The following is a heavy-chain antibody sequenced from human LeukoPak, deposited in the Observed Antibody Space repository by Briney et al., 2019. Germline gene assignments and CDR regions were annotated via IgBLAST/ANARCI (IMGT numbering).Heavy chain of an antibody. D-gene: IGHD3-10*01. J-gene: IGHJ3*02. CDR3: AVDSGAFDI. CDR1: GGSISSSSYY. CDR2: IYYSGST. Sequence: SETLSLTCTVSGGSISSSSYYWGWIRQPPGKGLEWIGSIYYSGSTYYNPSLKSRVTISVDTSKNQFSLKLSSVTAADTAVYYCAVDSGAFDIWGQGTMVTVSS. V-gene: IGHV4-39*07.